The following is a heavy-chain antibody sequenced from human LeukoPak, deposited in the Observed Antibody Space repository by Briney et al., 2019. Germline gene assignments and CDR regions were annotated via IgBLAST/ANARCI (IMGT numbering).Heavy chain of an antibody. D-gene: IGHD1-26*01. J-gene: IGHJ4*02. V-gene: IGHV1-3*01. CDR2: INAGNGNT. CDR1: GYTFMSYA. CDR3: VREGEGAPYDY. Sequence: ASVKVSCKASGYTFMSYAMHWVRQAPGQRLEWMGWINAGNGNTKYSQKFQGRVTITRDTSVSTAYMELSSLRSEDTAVYYCVREGEGAPYDYWGQGTLVTVSS.